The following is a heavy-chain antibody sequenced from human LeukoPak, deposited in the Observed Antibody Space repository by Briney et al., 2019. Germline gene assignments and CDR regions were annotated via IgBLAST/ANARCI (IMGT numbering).Heavy chain of an antibody. J-gene: IGHJ4*02. CDR2: IYYSGST. CDR3: AGYCSGGSCRQFYFDY. V-gene: IGHV4-31*03. D-gene: IGHD2-15*01. CDR1: LGSLSSGGYY. Sequence: PSETLSLTCTVSLGSLSSGGYYWSWIRQHPGKGLEWIGYIYYSGSTYYNPSLKSRVTISVDTSKNQFSLKLSSVTAADTAVYYCAGYCSGGSCRQFYFDYWGQGTLVTVSS.